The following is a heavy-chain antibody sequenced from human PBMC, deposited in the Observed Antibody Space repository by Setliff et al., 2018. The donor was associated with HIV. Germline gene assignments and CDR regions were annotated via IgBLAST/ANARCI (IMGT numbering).Heavy chain of an antibody. CDR1: GLTLSDYW. V-gene: IGHV3-74*01. J-gene: IGHJ4*02. CDR2: ISKMGTTI. D-gene: IGHD3-22*01. Sequence: GGSLRLSCAASGLTLSDYWMHWVRQAPGKGLEWVSHISKMGTTIKYADSVKGRFTISRDNSKNTVYLQMNSLRAEDTAEYYCAKELAASGLGYFDSWGRGILVTVSS. CDR3: AKELAASGLGYFDS.